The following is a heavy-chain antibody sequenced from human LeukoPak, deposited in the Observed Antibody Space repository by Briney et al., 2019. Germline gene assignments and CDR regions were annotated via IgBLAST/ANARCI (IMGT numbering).Heavy chain of an antibody. CDR1: GGSFSGYY. V-gene: IGHV4-34*01. Sequence: SETLSLTCAVYGGSFSGYYWSWIRQPPGKGLEWIGEINHSGSTNYNPSLKSRVTISVDTSKNQFSLKLSSVTAADTAVYYCARTSTSEVYLDYWGQGTLVTVSS. J-gene: IGHJ4*02. CDR3: ARTSTSEVYLDY. CDR2: INHSGST.